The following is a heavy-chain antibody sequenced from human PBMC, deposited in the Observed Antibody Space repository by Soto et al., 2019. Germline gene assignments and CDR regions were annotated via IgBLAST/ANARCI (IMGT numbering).Heavy chain of an antibody. CDR2: INVGKGNT. V-gene: IGHV1-3*01. Sequence: ASVKISCKASGYTFTAYAIHWMRQAPGQRLEWMGWINVGKGNTRYSEKFQDRVTISRDTSASTAYLELSSLTPGDTAVYYCARPRQGYDGYYIPLDFWGHGTLVTVSS. CDR1: GYTFTAYA. CDR3: ARPRQGYDGYYIPLDF. J-gene: IGHJ4*03. D-gene: IGHD3-22*01.